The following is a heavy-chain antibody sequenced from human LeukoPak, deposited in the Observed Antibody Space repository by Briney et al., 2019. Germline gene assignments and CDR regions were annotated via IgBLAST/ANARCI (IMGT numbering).Heavy chain of an antibody. J-gene: IGHJ4*02. CDR3: AKDRYDSSGYYYVPDY. CDR2: IRYDGSNK. Sequence: GGSLRLSCAASGFTFSSYGMHWVRQAPGKGLEWVAFIRYDGSNKYYADSVKGRFTISRDNSKNTLYLQMNSLRAEDTAVYYCAKDRYDSSGYYYVPDYCGQGTLVTVSS. D-gene: IGHD3-22*01. V-gene: IGHV3-30*02. CDR1: GFTFSSYG.